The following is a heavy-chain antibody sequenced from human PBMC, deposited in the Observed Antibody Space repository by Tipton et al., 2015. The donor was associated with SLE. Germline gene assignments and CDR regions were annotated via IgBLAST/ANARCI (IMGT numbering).Heavy chain of an antibody. D-gene: IGHD3-3*01. CDR3: ARGESMGYDFWSGYYNY. CDR1: GGSFSAYY. CDR2: INHSGST. Sequence: LRLSCAVYGGSFSAYYWIWIRQPPGKGLEWIGEINHSGSTNYNPSLKSRVTISVDTSKNQFSLKLGSVAAADTAVYYCARGESMGYDFWSGYYNYWGQGTLVTVSS. J-gene: IGHJ4*02. V-gene: IGHV4-34*01.